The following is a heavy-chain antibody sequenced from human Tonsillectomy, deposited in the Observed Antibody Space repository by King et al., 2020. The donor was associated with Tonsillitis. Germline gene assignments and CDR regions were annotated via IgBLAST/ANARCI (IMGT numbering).Heavy chain of an antibody. J-gene: IGHJ3*02. D-gene: IGHD3-10*01. CDR2: IWYDGSKK. V-gene: IGHV3-33*08. Sequence: QLVQSGGGVVQPGKSLRLSCAASGFTFSSYGMHWVRQAPGKGLEWVAVIWYDGSKKYYAESVKGRFAISRDNSKNTLYVQMNSLRAEDTAVYFCAANGGEGAFDIWGQGTMVTVSS. CDR3: AANGGEGAFDI. CDR1: GFTFSSYG.